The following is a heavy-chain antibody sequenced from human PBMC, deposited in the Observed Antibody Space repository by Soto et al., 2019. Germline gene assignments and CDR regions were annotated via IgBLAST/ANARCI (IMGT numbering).Heavy chain of an antibody. J-gene: IGHJ4*02. CDR3: ASGAIIAAVTDFDY. D-gene: IGHD6-13*01. CDR2: MNPNSGNT. Sequence: GASVKVSCKASGYTFTSYDINWVRQATGQGLEWMGWMNPNSGNTGYAQKFQGRVTMTRNTSISTAYMELSSLRSEGTAVYYCASGAIIAAVTDFDYWGQGTLVTVSS. V-gene: IGHV1-8*01. CDR1: GYTFTSYD.